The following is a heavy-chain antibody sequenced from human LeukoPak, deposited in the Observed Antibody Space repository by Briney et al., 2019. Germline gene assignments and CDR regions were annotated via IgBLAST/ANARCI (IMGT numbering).Heavy chain of an antibody. CDR3: ARERNYYDSTPWFDP. CDR1: GYTFTSNY. J-gene: IGHJ5*02. Sequence: GASVKVSCKSFGYTFTSNYMHWVRQAPGQGPEWMGVISPSGASTTYAQTFQGRVTLTRDMSTSTDYLELSSLRSEDTAVYYCARERNYYDSTPWFDPWGQGTLVTVSS. V-gene: IGHV1-46*01. D-gene: IGHD3-22*01. CDR2: ISPSGAST.